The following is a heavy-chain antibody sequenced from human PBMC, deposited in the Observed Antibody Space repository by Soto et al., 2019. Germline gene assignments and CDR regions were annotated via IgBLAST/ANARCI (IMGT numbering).Heavy chain of an antibody. Sequence: SGPTLVNPTPTLTLTCTFSGFSLSTSGVGVGWIRQPPGKALEWLALIYWDDDKRYSPSLKSRLTITKDTSKNQVVLTMTNMDPVDTATYYCAHRQDYCSSTSCPYFDYWGQGTLVTVS. V-gene: IGHV2-5*02. CDR2: IYWDDDK. J-gene: IGHJ4*02. CDR3: AHRQDYCSSTSCPYFDY. CDR1: GFSLSTSGVG. D-gene: IGHD2-2*01.